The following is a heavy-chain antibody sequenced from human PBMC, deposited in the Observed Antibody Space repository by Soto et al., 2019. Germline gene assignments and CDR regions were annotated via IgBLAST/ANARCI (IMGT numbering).Heavy chain of an antibody. CDR1: GYNFIDND. D-gene: IGHD6-19*01. Sequence: ASVKVSCKASGYNFIDNDIHWVRQAPRQGLEWMGWINPYSGDTKYAQTFQGRVTMTRDTSISSAYMELSRLTSDDTAVYYCASLLRLSGTIPVTGFGWFDPWGQGTLVTVSS. CDR2: INPYSGDT. J-gene: IGHJ5*02. CDR3: ASLLRLSGTIPVTGFGWFDP. V-gene: IGHV1-2*02.